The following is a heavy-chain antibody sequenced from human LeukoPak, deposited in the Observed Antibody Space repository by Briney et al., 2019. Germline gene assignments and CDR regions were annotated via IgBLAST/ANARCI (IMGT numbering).Heavy chain of an antibody. CDR1: GFTFSSYS. CDR2: ISSSSSYI. V-gene: IGHV3-21*01. D-gene: IGHD3-10*01. CDR3: ARDFQGVRGVIIPRYYGMDV. Sequence: PGGSLRLSCAASGFTFSSYSMNWVRQAPGKGLEWVSSISSSSSYIYYADSVKGRFTISRDNAKNSLYLQMNSLRAGDTAVYYCARDFQGVRGVIIPRYYGMDVWGKGTTVTVSS. J-gene: IGHJ6*04.